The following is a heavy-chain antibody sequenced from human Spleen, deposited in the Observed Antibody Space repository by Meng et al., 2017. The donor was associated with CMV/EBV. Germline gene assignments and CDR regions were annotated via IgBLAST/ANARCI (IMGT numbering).Heavy chain of an antibody. CDR3: ARGPCSGTSCYTFGKTWAP. D-gene: IGHD2-2*02. J-gene: IGHJ5*02. Sequence: GSVSGYYWSWIRQPPGKGLEWIGEINHSGSTNYNPSLKSRVTISIDTSKNQFSLKLSSVTAADTAVYYCARGPCSGTSCYTFGKTWAPWGQGTLVTSPQ. V-gene: IGHV4-34*01. CDR2: INHSGST. CDR1: GSVSGYY.